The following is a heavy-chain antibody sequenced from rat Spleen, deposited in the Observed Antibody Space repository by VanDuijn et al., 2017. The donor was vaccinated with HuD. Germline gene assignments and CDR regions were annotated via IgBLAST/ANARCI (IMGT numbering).Heavy chain of an antibody. J-gene: IGHJ2*01. Sequence: EVQLVESEGGLVQPGRSLKLSCAASGFTFSDYYMAWVRQAPTKELEWVATISFDGSSTYHRDSVKGRFTISRDNAASTLYLQMDSLRSEDTATYYCTTAWVLNYWGQGVMVTVSS. CDR2: ISFDGSST. V-gene: IGHV5-20*01. D-gene: IGHD1-7*01. CDR1: GFTFSDYY. CDR3: TTAWVLNY.